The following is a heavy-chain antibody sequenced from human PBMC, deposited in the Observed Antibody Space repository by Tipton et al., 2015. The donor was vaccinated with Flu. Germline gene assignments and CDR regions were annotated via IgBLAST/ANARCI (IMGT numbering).Heavy chain of an antibody. D-gene: IGHD3-10*01. CDR2: IFRTGST. CDR3: ARDQGFGAGMTYNYYLMDV. V-gene: IGHV4-38-2*02. J-gene: IGHJ6*02. CDR1: GDAIRSGYL. Sequence: TLSLTCSVSGDAIRSGYLWAWIRQPPGRGLEWIGNIFRTGSTYLNPSLKGRVAISVDTSKSQFSLRLNAVSAADTAIYYCARDQGFGAGMTYNYYLMDVWGQGTTVTVSS.